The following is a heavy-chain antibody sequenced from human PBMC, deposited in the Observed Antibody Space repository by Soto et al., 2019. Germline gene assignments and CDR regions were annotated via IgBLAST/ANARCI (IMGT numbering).Heavy chain of an antibody. D-gene: IGHD7-27*01. CDR2: ISFDGSNK. CDR1: GFTFRTHG. J-gene: IGHJ4*02. V-gene: IGHV3-30*18. CDR3: AKPRENWVPDH. Sequence: QVQLVESGGGVVLPGGSLRLSCAASGFTFRTHGMHWVRQAPGKGLEWLAVISFDGSNKYYADSVKGRFTISRENSNNMVFLQMNSLEADGTAVYYCAKPRENWVPDHWGQGTLVIVSS.